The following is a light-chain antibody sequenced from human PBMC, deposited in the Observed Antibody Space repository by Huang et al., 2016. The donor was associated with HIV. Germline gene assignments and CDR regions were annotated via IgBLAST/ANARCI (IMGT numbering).Light chain of an antibody. CDR2: GAS. J-gene: IGKJ1*01. CDR3: QRYDSAPRA. CDR1: PDICNF. Sequence: DIQMTQSPSSLSASPGVRVTLSCRANPDICNFLAWYQHKPGGVPRLLIYGASTLQSGVPSRFSGRGSGTDFTLTITSFQPDDVATYYCQRYDSAPRAFGQGTKVEI. V-gene: IGKV1-27*01.